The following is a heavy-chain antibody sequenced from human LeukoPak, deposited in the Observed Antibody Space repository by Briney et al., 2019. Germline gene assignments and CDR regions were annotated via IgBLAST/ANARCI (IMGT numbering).Heavy chain of an antibody. CDR1: GYTFTGYY. CDR2: INPNSGGT. J-gene: IGHJ4*02. D-gene: IGHD2-2*01. Sequence: ASVKVSCKASGYTFTGYYMHWVRQAPGQGLEWMGWINPNSGGTNYAQKFQGRVTMTRDTSISTAYMELSRLRSDDTAVYYCAGVYCSSTSCYWDYWGQGTLVTVSS. V-gene: IGHV1-2*02. CDR3: AGVYCSSTSCYWDY.